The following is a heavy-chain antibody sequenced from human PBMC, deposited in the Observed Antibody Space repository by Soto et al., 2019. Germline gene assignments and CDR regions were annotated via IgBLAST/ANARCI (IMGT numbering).Heavy chain of an antibody. CDR2: IYYSGST. CDR1: GGSLSSSSYY. Sequence: PSETLSLTCTVSGGSLSSSSYYWGWIRQPPGKGLEWIGSIYYSGSTYYNPSLKSRVTISVDTSKNQFSLKLSSVTAADTAVYYCARHYVATIPYYFDYWGQGTLVTVSS. V-gene: IGHV4-39*01. D-gene: IGHD5-12*01. CDR3: ARHYVATIPYYFDY. J-gene: IGHJ4*02.